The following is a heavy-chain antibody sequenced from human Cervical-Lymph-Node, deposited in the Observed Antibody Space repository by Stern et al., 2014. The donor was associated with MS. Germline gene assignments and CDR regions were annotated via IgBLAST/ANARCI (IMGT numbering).Heavy chain of an antibody. CDR1: GYSFTSFS. J-gene: IGHJ4*02. V-gene: IGHV5-10-1*03. D-gene: IGHD3-3*01. CDR3: ARQESGHTLDD. Sequence: EVQLGESGAEVKKPGESLRISCQGSGYSFTSFSINWVRQMPGKGLEWMGRIDPSDSYPNYSPSFQGHVTFSVDRSINTAYLQWDSLKASDTAMYYCARQESGHTLDDWGQGTLVTISS. CDR2: IDPSDSYP.